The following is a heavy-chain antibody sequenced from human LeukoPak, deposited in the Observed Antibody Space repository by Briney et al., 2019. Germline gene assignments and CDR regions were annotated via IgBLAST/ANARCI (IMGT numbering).Heavy chain of an antibody. J-gene: IGHJ4*02. D-gene: IGHD6-19*01. V-gene: IGHV4-39*07. CDR1: GDSISSGSYY. Sequence: SETLSLTCTVSGDSISSGSYYWGWIRQPPGKGLEWIGSIYYSGSTYYNPSLKSRVTISVDTSKNQFSLKLSSVTAADTAVYHCARPHSSGWSTFDYWGQGALVTVSS. CDR2: IYYSGST. CDR3: ARPHSSGWSTFDY.